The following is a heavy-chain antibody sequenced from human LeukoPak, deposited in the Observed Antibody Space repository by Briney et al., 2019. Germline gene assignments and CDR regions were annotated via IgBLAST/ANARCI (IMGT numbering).Heavy chain of an antibody. CDR3: ARHGNGVTRDFDY. D-gene: IGHD4-23*01. CDR1: GDSISSSSYY. Sequence: KPSETLSLTCTVSGDSISSSSYYWGWIRQPPGKGLEWIGSTYYGGSTYYNPSLKSRVTISVDTSKNQFSLKLSSVTAADTAVYYCARHGNGVTRDFDYWGQGTLVTVSS. J-gene: IGHJ4*02. CDR2: TYYGGST. V-gene: IGHV4-39*01.